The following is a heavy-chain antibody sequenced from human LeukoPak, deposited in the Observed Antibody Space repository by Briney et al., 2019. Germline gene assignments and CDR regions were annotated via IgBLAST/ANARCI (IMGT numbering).Heavy chain of an antibody. CDR3: ARGALWIPFDY. CDR2: IYSGGST. V-gene: IGHV3-66*01. D-gene: IGHD5-18*01. CDR1: GFTVSSNY. J-gene: IGHJ4*02. Sequence: HPGGSLRLSCAASGFTVSSNYISWVRQAPGKGLEWVSVIYSGGSTYYADSVKGRFTISRDNSKNTLYLQMNSLRAEDTAVYYCARGALWIPFDYWGQGTLVTVSS.